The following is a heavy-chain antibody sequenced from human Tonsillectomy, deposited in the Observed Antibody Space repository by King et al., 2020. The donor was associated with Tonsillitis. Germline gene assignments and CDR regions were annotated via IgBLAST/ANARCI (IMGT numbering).Heavy chain of an antibody. CDR1: GFTFSSYA. D-gene: IGHD3-10*01. J-gene: IGHJ5*02. V-gene: IGHV3-30*04. Sequence: VQLVESGGGVVQPGGSLRLSCAASGFTFSSYAMHWVRQAPGKGLEWVAVISYDGSNEYYADSVKGRFTVSRDNSKNTLYLQMDSLRTEDTAVYYCARGLRGSGRGSGSYEEDWFDPWGQGTLVTVSS. CDR2: ISYDGSNE. CDR3: ARGLRGSGRGSGSYEEDWFDP.